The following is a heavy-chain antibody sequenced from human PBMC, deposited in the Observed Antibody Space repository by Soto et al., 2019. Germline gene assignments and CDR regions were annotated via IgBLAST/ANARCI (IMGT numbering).Heavy chain of an antibody. CDR2: ISSSSSTI. D-gene: IGHD5-12*01. J-gene: IGHJ4*02. Sequence: PGGSLRLSCAASGFTVTNAWMNWVRQAPGKGLEWVSYISSSSSTIYYADSVRGRFTISRDNAKNSLYLQMNSLRAEDTAVYYCATETSYGGYAYWGRGTLVTAPQ. V-gene: IGHV3-48*01. CDR1: GFTVTNAW. CDR3: ATETSYGGYAY.